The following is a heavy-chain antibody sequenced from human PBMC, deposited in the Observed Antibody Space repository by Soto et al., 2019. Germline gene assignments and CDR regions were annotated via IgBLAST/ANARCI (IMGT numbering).Heavy chain of an antibody. V-gene: IGHV4-59*12. CDR1: GGSISSYY. Sequence: PSETLSLTCTVSGGSISSYYWSWIRQPPGKGMEWIGYIYYSGSTNYNPSLTSRVTISVDTSKNQFSLKLSSVTAADTSLYYFARGGSITPPPYYFDYWGQGTLVTVSS. CDR2: IYYSGST. CDR3: ARGGSITPPPYYFDY. J-gene: IGHJ4*02. D-gene: IGHD3-16*01.